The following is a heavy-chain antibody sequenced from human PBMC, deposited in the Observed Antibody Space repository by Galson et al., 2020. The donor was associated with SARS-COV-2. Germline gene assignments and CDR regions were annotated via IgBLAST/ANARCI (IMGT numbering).Heavy chain of an antibody. V-gene: IGHV3-7*01. Sequence: GESLKISCAASGFRFSRNWMSWVHQAPGKGLQWVANIKQDGSDRYYVDSVKGRFTISSDYAKNSVYLQMNNLTADDTAVYYCARDEDGYNDFWGQGTLVAVSS. D-gene: IGHD1-20*01. CDR2: IKQDGSDR. J-gene: IGHJ4*02. CDR1: GFRFSRNW. CDR3: ARDEDGYNDF.